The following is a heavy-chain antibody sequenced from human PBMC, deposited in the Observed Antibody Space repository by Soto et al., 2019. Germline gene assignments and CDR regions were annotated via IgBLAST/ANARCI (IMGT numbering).Heavy chain of an antibody. CDR2: IWYDGSNK. J-gene: IGHJ4*02. Sequence: QVQLVESGGGVVQPGRSLRLSCAASGFTFSSYGMHWVRQAPGKGLEWVAVIWYDGSNKYYADSVKGRFTISRDNSKNTLYLQMNSLRAEDTAVYYCARGIAAAGPDDYWGQGTIDTVSS. D-gene: IGHD6-13*01. V-gene: IGHV3-33*01. CDR1: GFTFSSYG. CDR3: ARGIAAAGPDDY.